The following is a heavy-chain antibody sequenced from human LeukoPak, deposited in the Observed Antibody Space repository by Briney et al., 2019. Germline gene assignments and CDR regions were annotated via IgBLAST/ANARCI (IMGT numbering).Heavy chain of an antibody. J-gene: IGHJ4*02. CDR1: GYTFTSYG. V-gene: IGHV1-18*01. D-gene: IGHD6-19*01. Sequence: ASVKVSCKASGYTFTSYGISWVRQAPGQGLEWMGWISAYNGNTNYAQKLQGRVTMTTDTSTSTAYMELRSLRSDDTAVYYCASTRRASPPSSGWYSRPFDYWAREPWSPSPQ. CDR3: ASTRRASPPSSGWYSRPFDY. CDR2: ISAYNGNT.